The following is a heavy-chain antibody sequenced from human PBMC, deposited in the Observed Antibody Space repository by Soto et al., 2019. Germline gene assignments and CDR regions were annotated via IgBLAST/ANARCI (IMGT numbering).Heavy chain of an antibody. CDR2: INHSGRV. V-gene: IGHV4-34*01. J-gene: IGHJ5*01. D-gene: IGHD3-22*01. Sequence: PSETLSLTCAVYGGSFSGHSWTWIRQSPGKGLEWIGDINHSGRVNYSPFLKSRVTISLDTSKNQFSLTLSAVTAADTAMYYCSTRAYDTNGYYRFDPWGQGTLVT. CDR1: GGSFSGHS. CDR3: STRAYDTNGYYRFDP.